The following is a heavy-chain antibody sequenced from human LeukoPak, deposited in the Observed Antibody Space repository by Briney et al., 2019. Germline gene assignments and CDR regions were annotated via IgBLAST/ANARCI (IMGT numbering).Heavy chain of an antibody. CDR2: ISSSSGYI. D-gene: IGHD3-22*01. Sequence: GGSLRLSCAASGFTFSNYPMNWVRQAPGKGLEWVSSISSSSGYIHYADSVKGRFTISRDHAKNSLYLQMNSLRAEDTAVYYCVRGDYYDGSGFPYYYDYWGQGTLVTVSS. CDR3: VRGDYYDGSGFPYYYDY. J-gene: IGHJ4*02. CDR1: GFTFSNYP. V-gene: IGHV3-21*01.